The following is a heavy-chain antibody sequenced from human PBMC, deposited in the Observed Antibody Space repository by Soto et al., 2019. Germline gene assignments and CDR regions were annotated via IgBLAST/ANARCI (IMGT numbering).Heavy chain of an antibody. CDR2: ISSSSSYT. CDR3: ARDERFCELSPFDY. J-gene: IGHJ4*02. Sequence: QVQLVESGGGLVKPGGSLRLSCAASGFTFSDYYRSWIRQAPGKGLEWVSYISSSSSYTNYADSVKGRFTISRDNANNSLDRQMNSQRAEDTAVYYCARDERFCELSPFDYWGQGTLVTVSS. V-gene: IGHV3-11*05. D-gene: IGHD3-10*01. CDR1: GFTFSDYY.